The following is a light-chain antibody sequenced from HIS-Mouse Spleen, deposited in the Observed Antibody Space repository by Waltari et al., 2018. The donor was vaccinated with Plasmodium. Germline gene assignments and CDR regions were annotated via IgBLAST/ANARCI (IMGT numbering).Light chain of an antibody. Sequence: QSALTQPASVSGSPGQSITISCTGTSSDVGSYNLVSWYQQHPGKAPKLRIYEGIKRPSWVSKRLTGSKSGNTASLTISGLQAEDEADYYCCSYAGSSTYVCGTGTKVTVL. CDR2: EGI. J-gene: IGLJ1*01. CDR1: SSDVGSYNL. V-gene: IGLV2-23*01. CDR3: CSYAGSSTYV.